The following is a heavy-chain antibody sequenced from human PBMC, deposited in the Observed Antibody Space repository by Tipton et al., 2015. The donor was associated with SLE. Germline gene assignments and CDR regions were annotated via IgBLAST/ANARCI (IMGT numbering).Heavy chain of an antibody. J-gene: IGHJ3*01. CDR3: ARNQFIYNWNADAFDV. V-gene: IGHV3-21*03. D-gene: IGHD1-1*01. CDR1: GFSFSTYT. Sequence: SLRLSCAASGFSFSTYTMNWVRQAPGSGLEWLSSISYNGKYVYYADSLKGRFTVSRDNAKNSVFLQMTSLRAEDTAVYYCARNQFIYNWNADAFDVWGRGTVVTVSS. CDR2: ISYNGKYV.